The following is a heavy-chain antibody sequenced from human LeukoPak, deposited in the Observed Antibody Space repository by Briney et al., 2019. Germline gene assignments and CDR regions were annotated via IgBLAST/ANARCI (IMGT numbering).Heavy chain of an antibody. D-gene: IGHD1-26*01. J-gene: IGHJ2*01. V-gene: IGHV3-72*01. CDR3: VRVMLGSSKFFDL. CDR1: GFTFSHYY. CDR2: IRNKANSYSI. Sequence: QTGGSLRLSCAGSGFTFSHYYIDWVRQAPGKGLEWVARIRNKANSYSIEYAASVKGRFTISRDDSKNSVYLQMNSLKSEYTADYYCVRVMLGSSKFFDLWGRGTLVTVSS.